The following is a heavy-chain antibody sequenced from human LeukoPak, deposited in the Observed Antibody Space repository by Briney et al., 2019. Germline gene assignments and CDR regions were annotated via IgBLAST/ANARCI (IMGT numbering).Heavy chain of an antibody. Sequence: PSETLSLTCSVSGGSISSGDYYWSWIRQPPGKGLEWIGYIYYSGSTYYKPSLKSRVTISVDTSKNQFSLKLSSVTAADTAVYYCARDSRVAVAGLDYWGQGTLVTVSS. V-gene: IGHV4-31*02. CDR3: ARDSRVAVAGLDY. CDR1: GGSISSGDYY. CDR2: IYYSGST. J-gene: IGHJ4*02. D-gene: IGHD6-19*01.